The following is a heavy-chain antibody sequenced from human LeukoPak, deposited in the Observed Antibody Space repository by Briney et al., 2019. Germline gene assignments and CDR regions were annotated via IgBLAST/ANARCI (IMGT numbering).Heavy chain of an antibody. Sequence: GGSPRLSCAASGFTFSSYEMNWVRQAPGKGLEWVSYISSSGSTIYYADSVKGRFTISRDNAKNSLYLQMNSLRAEDTAVYYCARGGDIVVVTSPFDYWGQGTLVTVSS. J-gene: IGHJ4*02. CDR3: ARGGDIVVVTSPFDY. CDR2: ISSSGSTI. D-gene: IGHD2-21*02. CDR1: GFTFSSYE. V-gene: IGHV3-48*03.